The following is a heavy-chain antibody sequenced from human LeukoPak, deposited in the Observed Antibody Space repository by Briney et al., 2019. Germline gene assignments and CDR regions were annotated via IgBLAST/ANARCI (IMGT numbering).Heavy chain of an antibody. CDR3: ARVGAPKSDAFDI. Sequence: ASVKVSCKASGHTFTGYYMHWVPQAPGQGLEWMGWINPNSGGTNYAQKFQGRVTMTRDTSISTAYMELSRLRSDDTAVYYCARVGAPKSDAFDIWGQGTMVTVSS. V-gene: IGHV1-2*02. D-gene: IGHD1-26*01. CDR2: INPNSGGT. J-gene: IGHJ3*02. CDR1: GHTFTGYY.